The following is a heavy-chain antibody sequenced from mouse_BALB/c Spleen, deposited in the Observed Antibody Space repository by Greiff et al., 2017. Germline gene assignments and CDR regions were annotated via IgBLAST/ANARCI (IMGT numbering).Heavy chain of an antibody. D-gene: IGHD2-14*01. CDR3: ARGDYRYGFDY. CDR2: ISSGGGNT. CDR1: GFTFSSYT. V-gene: IGHV5-9*03. J-gene: IGHJ2*01. Sequence: EVQVVESGGGLVKPGGSLKLSCAASGFTFSSYTMSWVRQTPEKRLEWVATISSGGGNTYYPDSVKGRFTISRDNAKNNLYLQMSSLRSEDTALYYCARGDYRYGFDYWGQGTTLTVSS.